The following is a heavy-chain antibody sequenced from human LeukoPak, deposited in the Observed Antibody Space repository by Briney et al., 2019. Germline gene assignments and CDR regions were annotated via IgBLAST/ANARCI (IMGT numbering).Heavy chain of an antibody. D-gene: IGHD3-10*01. Sequence: GGSLRLSCAASGFTFSSYAISWVRQAPGKGLEWVSAISGSGGSTYYADSVKGRFTISRDNSKNTLYLQMNSLRAEDTAVYYCAAIPTQNYYGSGSPSSDFDYWGQGTLVTVSS. V-gene: IGHV3-23*01. CDR2: ISGSGGST. CDR1: GFTFSSYA. CDR3: AAIPTQNYYGSGSPSSDFDY. J-gene: IGHJ4*02.